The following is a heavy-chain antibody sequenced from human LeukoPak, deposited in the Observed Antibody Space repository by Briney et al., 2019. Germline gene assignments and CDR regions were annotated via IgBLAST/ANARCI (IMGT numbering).Heavy chain of an antibody. V-gene: IGHV3-15*01. Sequence: GGSLRLSCAASGFTFSNAWMSWVRQAPGKGLEWVARIKSKTDGGTTDYAAPVKGRFTISRDDSKNTLYLQMNSLKTEDTAVYYCTTDDASTVTLGYFDYWGQGTLVTVSS. D-gene: IGHD4-17*01. J-gene: IGHJ4*02. CDR1: GFTFSNAW. CDR2: IKSKTDGGTT. CDR3: TTDDASTVTLGYFDY.